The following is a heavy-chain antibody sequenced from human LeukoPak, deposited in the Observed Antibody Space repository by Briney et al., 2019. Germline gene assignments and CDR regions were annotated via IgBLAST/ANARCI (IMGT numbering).Heavy chain of an antibody. V-gene: IGHV4-61*01. J-gene: IGHJ3*02. Sequence: SETLSLICTVSGGSVSSGSYYWSWIRQPPGKGLEWIGYIYYSGSTNYNPSLKSRVTISVDTSKNQFSLKLSSVTAADTAVYYCARGLAATYDAFDIWGQGTMVTVSS. CDR3: ARGLAATYDAFDI. D-gene: IGHD6-13*01. CDR1: GGSVSSGSYY. CDR2: IYYSGST.